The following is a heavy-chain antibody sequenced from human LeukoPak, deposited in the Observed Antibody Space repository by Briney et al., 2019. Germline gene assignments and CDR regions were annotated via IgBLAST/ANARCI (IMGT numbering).Heavy chain of an antibody. CDR1: GYTFTSYG. D-gene: IGHD3-16*02. CDR2: MNPNSGNT. Sequence: ASVKVSCKASGYTFTSYGISWVRQAPGQGLEWMGWMNPNSGNTGYAQKFQGRVTMTRNTSISTAYMELSSLRSEDTAVYYCARTNEYYDYVWGSYRYGFDYWGQGTLVTVSS. J-gene: IGHJ4*02. V-gene: IGHV1-8*02. CDR3: ARTNEYYDYVWGSYRYGFDY.